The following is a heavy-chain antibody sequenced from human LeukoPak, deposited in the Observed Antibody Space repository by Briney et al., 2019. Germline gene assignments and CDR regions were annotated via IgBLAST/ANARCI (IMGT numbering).Heavy chain of an antibody. J-gene: IGHJ6*02. Sequence: GGSLRLSCAASGFTFSSYAMHWVRQAPGKGLEWVAVISYDGSNKYYADSVKGRFTISRDNSKNTLYLQMNSLRAEDTAVYYCARDFRRGGQLVLCYYYYGMDVWGQGTTVTVSS. CDR1: GFTFSSYA. CDR3: ARDFRRGGQLVLCYYYYGMDV. D-gene: IGHD6-6*01. CDR2: ISYDGSNK. V-gene: IGHV3-30-3*01.